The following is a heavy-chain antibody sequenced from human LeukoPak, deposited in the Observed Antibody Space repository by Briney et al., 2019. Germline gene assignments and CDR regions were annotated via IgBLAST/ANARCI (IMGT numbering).Heavy chain of an antibody. CDR3: ARERPVRASGSYQGY. Sequence: GSLRLSCAVSGFTFSSSWLSWVRQPPGKGLEWVANIKHDGSEKSYVGSVKGRFTISRDNAENSLYLKMNSLRVEDTGVYYCARERPVRASGSYQGYWGQGTMVTVS. CDR2: IKHDGSEK. CDR1: GFTFSSSW. J-gene: IGHJ4*02. D-gene: IGHD3-10*01. V-gene: IGHV3-7*01.